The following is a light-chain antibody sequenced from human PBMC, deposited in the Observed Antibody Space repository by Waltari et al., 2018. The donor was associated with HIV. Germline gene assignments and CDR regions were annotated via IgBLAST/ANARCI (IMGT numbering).Light chain of an antibody. J-gene: IGLJ3*02. V-gene: IGLV1-40*01. CDR3: QSYDSSLSGWV. Sequence: HSVLTQPPSVSGAPGQRVTISCTGSSSHIGAGYDVHWYQHFPGTVPKVLIYGNTNRPSGVPDRFSGSRSGTSASLAITGLQAEDEADYYCQSYDSSLSGWVFGGGTKLTVL. CDR2: GNT. CDR1: SSHIGAGYD.